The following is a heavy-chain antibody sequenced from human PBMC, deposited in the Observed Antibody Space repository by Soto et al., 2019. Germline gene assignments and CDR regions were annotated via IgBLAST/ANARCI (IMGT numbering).Heavy chain of an antibody. Sequence: QLQLQESGSGLVKPSQTLSLTCAVSGGPISSGGYSWSWIRQPPGKGLEWLGYIYHSGSTYYNPSLKSRVTISVDRSKNQFSLKLSSVTAADTAVYYCARDGPLAARGYYGMDVWGQGTTVTVSS. CDR1: GGPISSGGYS. CDR2: IYHSGST. V-gene: IGHV4-30-2*01. J-gene: IGHJ6*02. D-gene: IGHD6-6*01. CDR3: ARDGPLAARGYYGMDV.